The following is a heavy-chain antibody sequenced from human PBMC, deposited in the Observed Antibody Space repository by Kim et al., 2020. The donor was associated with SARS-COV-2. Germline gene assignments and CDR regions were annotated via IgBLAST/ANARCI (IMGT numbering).Heavy chain of an antibody. CDR1: GGSISSSSYY. CDR2: IYYSGST. J-gene: IGHJ4*02. D-gene: IGHD2-21*02. Sequence: SETLSLTCTVSGGSISSSSYYWGWIRQPPGKGLEWIGSIYYSGSTYYNPSLKSRVTISVDTSKNQFSLKLSSVTAADTAVYYCARDSLAYCGGDCYFFDYWGQGTLVTVSS. V-gene: IGHV4-39*01. CDR3: ARDSLAYCGGDCYFFDY.